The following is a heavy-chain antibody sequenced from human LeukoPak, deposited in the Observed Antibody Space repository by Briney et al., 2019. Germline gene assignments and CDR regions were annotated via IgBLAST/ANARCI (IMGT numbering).Heavy chain of an antibody. CDR2: ISYDGSNK. CDR1: GFTFSSYA. Sequence: GGSLRLSCAASGFTFSSYAMHWVRQAPGKGLERVAVISYDGSNKYYADSVKGRFTISRDNSKNTLYLQMNSLRAEDTAVYYCARDDSGYDYLFGYWGQGTLVTVSS. D-gene: IGHD5-12*01. CDR3: ARDDSGYDYLFGY. V-gene: IGHV3-30-3*01. J-gene: IGHJ4*02.